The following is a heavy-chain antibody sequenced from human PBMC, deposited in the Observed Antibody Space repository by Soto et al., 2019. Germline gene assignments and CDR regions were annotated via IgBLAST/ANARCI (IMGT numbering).Heavy chain of an antibody. D-gene: IGHD2-21*02. CDR2: IWYDGSNQ. J-gene: IGHJ4*02. CDR3: VKDHCGGDCYSDPYFDY. V-gene: IGHV3-33*06. Sequence: QVQLVESGGGVVQPGRSLRLSCVASGFSFTTYGLHWVRQAPGRGLEWVAVIWYDGSNQYYADSVKARFTISRDNSKNIQYLEMNSMRVEDTAVYYCVKDHCGGDCYSDPYFDYWGQGTLVTVSS. CDR1: GFSFTTYG.